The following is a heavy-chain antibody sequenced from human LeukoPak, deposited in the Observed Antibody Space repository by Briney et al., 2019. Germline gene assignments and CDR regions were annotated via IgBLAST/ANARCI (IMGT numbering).Heavy chain of an antibody. D-gene: IGHD1-26*01. CDR2: INHSGST. J-gene: IGHJ4*02. V-gene: IGHV4-34*01. CDR3: ARGRGVGATMGY. Sequence: SETLSLTCAVYGGSFSGYYWSWIRQPPGKGLEWIGEINHSGSTNYNPSLKSRVTISVDTSKNRFSLKLSSVTAADTAVYYCARGRGVGATMGYWGQGTLVTVSS. CDR1: GGSFSGYY.